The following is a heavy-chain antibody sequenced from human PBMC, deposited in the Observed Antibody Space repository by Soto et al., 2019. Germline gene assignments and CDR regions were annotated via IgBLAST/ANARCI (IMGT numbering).Heavy chain of an antibody. J-gene: IGHJ6*02. Sequence: PSETLSLTCTVSGGSISSGDYYWSWIRQPPGKGLEWIGYIYYSGSTYYNPSLKSRVTISVDTSKNQFSLKLSSVTAADTAVYYCARAKNSGSYWYYYYYGMDVWGQGTTVTVSS. V-gene: IGHV4-30-4*01. CDR1: GGSISSGDYY. CDR3: ARAKNSGSYWYYYYYGMDV. D-gene: IGHD1-26*01. CDR2: IYYSGST.